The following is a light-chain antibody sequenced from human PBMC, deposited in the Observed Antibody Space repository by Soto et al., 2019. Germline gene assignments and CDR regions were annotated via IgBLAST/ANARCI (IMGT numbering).Light chain of an antibody. J-gene: IGKJ2*01. CDR2: GAS. Sequence: EIVLTQSPGTLSLSPGERATLSCRASQSVSSTNLAWYQQKPGQAPRLLIYGASTRATGIPDRFSGSGSGTDFTLTISRLEPEDFAVYYCQQCGSSSYTFGQGTKVDIK. V-gene: IGKV3-20*01. CDR1: QSVSSTN. CDR3: QQCGSSSYT.